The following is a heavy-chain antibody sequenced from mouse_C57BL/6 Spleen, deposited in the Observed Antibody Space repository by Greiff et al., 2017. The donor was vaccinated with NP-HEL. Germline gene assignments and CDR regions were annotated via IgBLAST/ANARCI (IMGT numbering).Heavy chain of an antibody. CDR2: IDPSDSYT. Sequence: QVQLQQPGAELVKPGASVKLSCKASGYTFTSYWMQWVKQRPGQGLEWIGEIDPSDSYTNYNQKFKDKATLTVDTSSSTAYMQLSSLTSEDSAVYYCARIPLYGSSYRFAYWGQGTLVTVSA. D-gene: IGHD1-1*01. CDR1: GYTFTSYW. V-gene: IGHV1-50*01. CDR3: ARIPLYGSSYRFAY. J-gene: IGHJ3*01.